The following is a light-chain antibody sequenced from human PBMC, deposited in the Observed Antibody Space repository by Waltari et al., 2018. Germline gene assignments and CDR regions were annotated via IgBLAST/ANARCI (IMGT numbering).Light chain of an antibody. V-gene: IGKV3-20*01. CDR2: GAS. CDR1: QSVTRA. Sequence: SCRTSQSVTRALAWYQQKPGQAPRRLIYGASNRATGIPDRFSGSGSGTDFSLTISSLEPEDFAVYYCQHYLRLPVTFGQGTKVEVK. CDR3: QHYLRLPVT. J-gene: IGKJ1*01.